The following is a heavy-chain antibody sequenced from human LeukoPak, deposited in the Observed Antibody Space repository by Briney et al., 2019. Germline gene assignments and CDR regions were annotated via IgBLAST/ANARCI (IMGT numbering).Heavy chain of an antibody. CDR2: INHSGST. CDR3: ARAPGAALD. Sequence: SETLSLTCAVYGGSFSGYYWSWIRQPPGKGLEWIGEINHSGSTNYNPSLKSRVTVSLDTSKNQFSLKLSSVTAADTAVYYCARAPGAALDWRQGTLVTVSS. D-gene: IGHD2-15*01. CDR1: GGSFSGYY. J-gene: IGHJ4*02. V-gene: IGHV4-34*01.